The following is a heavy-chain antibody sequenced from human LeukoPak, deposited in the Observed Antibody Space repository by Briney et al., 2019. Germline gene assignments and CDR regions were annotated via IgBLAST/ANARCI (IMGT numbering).Heavy chain of an antibody. Sequence: PSETLSLTCTVSGGSISSSSYCWGWLRQPPRKGLEWIGSIYYSGSTYYNPSLKSRVTISVDTSKNQFSLKLSSVTAADTAVYYCARHTIAVAVYYFDYWGQGTLVTVSS. CDR3: ARHTIAVAVYYFDY. V-gene: IGHV4-39*01. D-gene: IGHD6-19*01. CDR2: IYYSGST. J-gene: IGHJ4*02. CDR1: GGSISSSSYC.